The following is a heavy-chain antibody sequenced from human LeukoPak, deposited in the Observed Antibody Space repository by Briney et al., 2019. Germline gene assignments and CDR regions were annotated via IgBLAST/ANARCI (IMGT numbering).Heavy chain of an antibody. CDR1: GYTLTSYY. V-gene: IGHV1-46*01. J-gene: IGHJ5*02. CDR2: INPSGGST. D-gene: IGHD1-26*01. Sequence: ASVKVSCKASGYTLTSYYMHWVRQAPGQGLEWMGIINPSGGSTSYAQKFQGRVTMTRDTSTSTVYMELSSLRSEDTAVYYCARVGSGSYFTPYNWFDPWGQGTLVTVSS. CDR3: ARVGSGSYFTPYNWFDP.